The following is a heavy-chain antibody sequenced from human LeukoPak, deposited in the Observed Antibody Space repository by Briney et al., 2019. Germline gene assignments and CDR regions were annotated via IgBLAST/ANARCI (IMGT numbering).Heavy chain of an antibody. CDR1: GYTFTSYG. V-gene: IGHV1-69*13. CDR3: ARESLPYGGNSFGHYYGMDV. CDR2: IIPMLGTA. D-gene: IGHD4-23*01. Sequence: SVKVSCKASGYTFTSYGISWVRQAPGQGLEWMGQIIPMLGTASYAQRFQGRVTLTADESTSTAYMELSSLRSEDTAVYYCARESLPYGGNSFGHYYGMDVWGQGTTVTVSS. J-gene: IGHJ6*02.